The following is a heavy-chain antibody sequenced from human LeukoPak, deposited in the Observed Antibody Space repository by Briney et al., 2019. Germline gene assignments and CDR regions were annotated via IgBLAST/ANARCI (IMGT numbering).Heavy chain of an antibody. CDR2: MYPGDSDT. D-gene: IGHD1-26*01. CDR3: ARRGGSYPYYFDY. V-gene: IGHV5-51*01. J-gene: IGHJ4*02. Sequence: GESLKISCKGSGYTFTNSWIGWVRQMPGKGLEWMGIMYPGDSDTRYSPSFQGQVTISADKSISTAYLHWSSLKASDTAMYYDARRGGSYPYYFDYWGQGTLVTVSS. CDR1: GYTFTNSW.